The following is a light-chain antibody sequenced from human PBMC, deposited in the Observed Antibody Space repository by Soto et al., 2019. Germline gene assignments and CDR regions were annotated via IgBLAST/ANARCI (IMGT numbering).Light chain of an antibody. CDR1: HSVSSK. Sequence: EIVMTQSPATLSVSVGERATLSCRASHSVSSKLAWYQQKPGQAPRLLIYGASTRATDIPARFSGSGSGTEFTLTNSSLQSEDFAVYYCQQYNDWPPQLTFGGGTKVEIK. CDR3: QQYNDWPPQLT. J-gene: IGKJ4*01. V-gene: IGKV3-15*01. CDR2: GAS.